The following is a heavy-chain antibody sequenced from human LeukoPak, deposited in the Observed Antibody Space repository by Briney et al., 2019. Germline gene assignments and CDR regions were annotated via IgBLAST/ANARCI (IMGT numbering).Heavy chain of an antibody. J-gene: IGHJ5*02. CDR1: GGSISSYY. Sequence: KPSETLSLTCTVSGGSISSYYWSWIRQPPGKGLEWIGYIYYSGSTNYNPSPKSRVTISVDTSKNQFSLKLSSVTAADTAVYYCARSAPPFWFDPWGQGTLVTVSS. V-gene: IGHV4-59*08. CDR3: ARSAPPFWFDP. CDR2: IYYSGST.